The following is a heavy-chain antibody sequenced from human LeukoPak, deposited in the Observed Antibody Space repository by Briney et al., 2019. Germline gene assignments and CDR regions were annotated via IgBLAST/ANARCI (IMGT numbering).Heavy chain of an antibody. CDR2: IYYSGST. CDR1: GGSISSYY. V-gene: IGHV4-59*08. CDR3: ARHFSSGYFENFDY. D-gene: IGHD3-22*01. Sequence: PSETLSLTCTVSGGSISSYYWSWIRQPPGKGLEWIGYIYYSGSTNYNPSLKSRVTISVDTSKNQFPLKLSSVTAADTAVYYCARHFSSGYFENFDYWGQGTLVTVSS. J-gene: IGHJ4*02.